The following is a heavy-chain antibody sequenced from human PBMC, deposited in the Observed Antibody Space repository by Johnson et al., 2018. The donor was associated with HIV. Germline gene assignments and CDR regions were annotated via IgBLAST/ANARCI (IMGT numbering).Heavy chain of an antibody. Sequence: VQLVESRGVVVQPGGSLRLSCAASGFTVNSHYMSWVRQAPGKGLEWVSGINWNGGSTGYADSVKGRFTISRDNAKNSLYLQMNSLRAEDTALYYCARDGELLIIGPDAFDIWGQGTMVTV. V-gene: IGHV3-20*04. CDR3: ARDGELLIIGPDAFDI. J-gene: IGHJ3*02. D-gene: IGHD3-9*01. CDR2: INWNGGST. CDR1: GFTVNSHY.